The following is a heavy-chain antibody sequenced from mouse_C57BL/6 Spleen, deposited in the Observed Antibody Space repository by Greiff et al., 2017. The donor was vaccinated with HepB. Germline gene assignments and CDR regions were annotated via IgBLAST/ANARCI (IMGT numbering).Heavy chain of an antibody. V-gene: IGHV1-66*01. CDR1: GYSFTSYY. D-gene: IGHD2-5*01. J-gene: IGHJ1*03. CDR3: ARRFYSNYDWYFDV. Sequence: QVQLQQSGPELVKPGASVKISCKASGYSFTSYYIHWVKQRPGQGLEWIGWIYPGSGNTKYNEKFKGKATLTADTSSSTAYMQLSSLTSEDSAVYYCARRFYSNYDWYFDVWGTGTTVTVSS. CDR2: IYPGSGNT.